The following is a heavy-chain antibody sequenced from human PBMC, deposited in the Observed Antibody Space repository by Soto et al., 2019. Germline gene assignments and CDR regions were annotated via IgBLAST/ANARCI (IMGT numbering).Heavy chain of an antibody. D-gene: IGHD2-8*01. CDR3: AHRMYVGFDI. Sequence: QITLKESGPALVKPTQTLTLTCSLSGFSLNSRGVGVGWIRQPPGKALEWLALISWNDDKRYSSSLNSRLTITKDTSRNQVVLTMTNVTPVDTATYYCAHRMYVGFDIWGPGTM. V-gene: IGHV2-5*01. CDR2: ISWNDDK. J-gene: IGHJ3*02. CDR1: GFSLNSRGVG.